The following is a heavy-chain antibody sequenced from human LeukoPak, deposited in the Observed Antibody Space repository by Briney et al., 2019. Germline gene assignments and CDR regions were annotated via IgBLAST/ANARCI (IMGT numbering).Heavy chain of an antibody. D-gene: IGHD3-22*01. CDR3: ARDAYDSSGYYLSYYYYGMDV. CDR1: GFTFSSYA. CDR2: MSGSGGST. Sequence: PGGSLRLSCAASGFTFSSYAMSWVRQAPGKGLEWVSGMSGSGGSTFYADSVKGRFTISRDNSKNTLYLQMNSLRAEDTAVYYCARDAYDSSGYYLSYYYYGMDVWGQGTTVTVSS. V-gene: IGHV3-23*01. J-gene: IGHJ6*02.